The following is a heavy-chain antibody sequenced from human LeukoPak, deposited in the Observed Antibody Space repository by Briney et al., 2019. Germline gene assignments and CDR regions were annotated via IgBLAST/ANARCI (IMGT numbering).Heavy chain of an antibody. J-gene: IGHJ5*02. D-gene: IGHD2-2*01. V-gene: IGHV6-1*01. Sequence: SQTLSLTCAISGDSVSSNSAAWNWIRQSPPRGLEWLGRKYYRSKWYNDYAVSVKSRITINPDTSKSQFSLQLNSVTPEDTAVYYCARDPHIVVVPAAPGGFDPWGQGTLVTVSS. CDR1: GDSVSSNSAA. CDR3: ARDPHIVVVPAAPGGFDP. CDR2: KYYRSKWYN.